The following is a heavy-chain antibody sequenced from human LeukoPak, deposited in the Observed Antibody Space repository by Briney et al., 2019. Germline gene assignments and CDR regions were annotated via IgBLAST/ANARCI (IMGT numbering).Heavy chain of an antibody. CDR2: ISYDGSNK. J-gene: IGHJ4*02. Sequence: GGSLRLSCVASGLTVSSYGMHWVRQAPGKGPEWVAVISYDGSNKYYADSVKGRFTIPRDNSKNTLYLQMNSLRAEDTAVYYCMRDDYWGQGTLVTVSS. CDR3: MRDDY. CDR1: GLTVSSYG. V-gene: IGHV3-30*03.